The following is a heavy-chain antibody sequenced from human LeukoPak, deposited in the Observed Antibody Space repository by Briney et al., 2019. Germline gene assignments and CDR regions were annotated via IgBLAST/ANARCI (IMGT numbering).Heavy chain of an antibody. CDR3: AREGLGAVNFDY. D-gene: IGHD3-16*01. CDR2: ISYDGSNK. J-gene: IGHJ4*02. Sequence: PGRSLRLSCAASGFTFDSYAIHWVRQAPGKGLEWVAVISYDGSNKYYADSVKGRFTISRDNSKNTLYLQMNSLRAEDTAVYYCAREGLGAVNFDYWGQGTLVTVSS. V-gene: IGHV3-30*03. CDR1: GFTFDSYA.